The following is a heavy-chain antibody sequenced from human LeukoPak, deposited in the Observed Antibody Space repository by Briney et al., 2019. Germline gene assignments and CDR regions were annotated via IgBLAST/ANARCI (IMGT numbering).Heavy chain of an antibody. V-gene: IGHV1-69*05. CDR3: ARIAAAGTDTEYFQH. D-gene: IGHD6-13*01. Sequence: SVKVSCKASGGTFSSYAISWVRQAPGQGLEWMGGIIPIFGTANYAQKFQGRVTITTDESTSTAYMELSSLRSEDTAVYYCARIAAAGTDTEYFQHWGQGTLVTVSS. CDR2: IIPIFGTA. CDR1: GGTFSSYA. J-gene: IGHJ1*01.